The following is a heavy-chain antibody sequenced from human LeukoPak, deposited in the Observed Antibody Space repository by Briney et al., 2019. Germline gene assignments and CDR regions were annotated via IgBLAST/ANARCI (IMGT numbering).Heavy chain of an antibody. CDR3: ARVHSRRYDSSGYYIDY. V-gene: IGHV3-7*03. J-gene: IGHJ4*02. CDR2: IKEDGSEI. Sequence: GGSLRLSCAASAFTFSSYWMSWVRQAPGKGLEWVANIKEDGSEINYVDSVKGRFTISRDNDKKSLYLQMNSLRVEDTAVYYCARVHSRRYDSSGYYIDYWGQGTLVTVSS. CDR1: AFTFSSYW. D-gene: IGHD3-22*01.